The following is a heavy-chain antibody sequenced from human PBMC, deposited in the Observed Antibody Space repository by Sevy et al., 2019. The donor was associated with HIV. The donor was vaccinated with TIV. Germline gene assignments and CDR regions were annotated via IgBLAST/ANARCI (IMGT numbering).Heavy chain of an antibody. D-gene: IGHD3-22*01. CDR1: GYTFTGYY. CDR3: VVTMIVVVYDAFDI. J-gene: IGHJ3*02. CDR2: TNPNSGGT. V-gene: IGHV1-2*02. Sequence: ASVKVSCKASGYTFTGYYMHWVRQAPGQVLESMGWTNPNSGGTNYAQKFQGRVTMTRDTSISTAYMELSRLRSDDTAVYYCVVTMIVVVYDAFDIWGQGTMVTVSS.